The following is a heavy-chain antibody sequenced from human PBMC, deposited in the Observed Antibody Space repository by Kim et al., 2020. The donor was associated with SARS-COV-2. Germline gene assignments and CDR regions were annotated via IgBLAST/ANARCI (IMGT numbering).Heavy chain of an antibody. J-gene: IGHJ6*02. V-gene: IGHV4-34*01. D-gene: IGHD4-17*01. Sequence: NPSLKSRVTISVDTSKNQFSLKLSSVTAADTAVYYCARTVTPYYYYGMDVWGQGTTVTVSS. CDR3: ARTVTPYYYYGMDV.